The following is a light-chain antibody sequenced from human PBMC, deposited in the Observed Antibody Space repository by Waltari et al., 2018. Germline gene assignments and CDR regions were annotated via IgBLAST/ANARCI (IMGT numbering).Light chain of an antibody. J-gene: IGKJ4*01. V-gene: IGKV3-20*01. CDR2: GAS. CDR3: QQYLTSPPKLT. Sequence: ESVLTQSPGTLPLSPGERATLSCRASQSVSSSYLAWYQQKPGQAPRLLIYGASNRATGIPDRFSGSGSGTDFTLTISRLEPEDFAVYYCQQYLTSPPKLTFGGGTKVEIK. CDR1: QSVSSSY.